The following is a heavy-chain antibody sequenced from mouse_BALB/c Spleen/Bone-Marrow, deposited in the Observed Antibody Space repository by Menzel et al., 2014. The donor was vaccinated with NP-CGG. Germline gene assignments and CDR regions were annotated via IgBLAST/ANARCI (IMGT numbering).Heavy chain of an antibody. D-gene: IGHD1-2*01. CDR3: ARGNGYHFDY. V-gene: IGHV3-8*02. CDR2: ISYSGNA. J-gene: IGHJ2*01. CDR1: GDSITSSY. Sequence: EVKLVESGPSLVKPSQTLSLTCSVTGDSITSSYWNWIRKFPGNKLEYMGYISYSGNAYYNPSLKSRISLTRDTSKNQYYLQLNSVTTEGTATYFCARGNGYHFDYWGQGTTLTVSS.